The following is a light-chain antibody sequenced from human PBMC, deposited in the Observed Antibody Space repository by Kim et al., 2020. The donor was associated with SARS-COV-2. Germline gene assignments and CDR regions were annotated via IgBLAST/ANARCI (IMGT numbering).Light chain of an antibody. Sequence: SYELTQPPSVSVAPGKTARITCGENSIGLQSVRWYQQKPGQAPVLVIYYDTDRPSGIPERFSGSNSGNTATLTISRVEAGDEADYYCQVWDTGSDHPIFG. CDR2: YDT. V-gene: IGLV3-21*04. CDR1: SIGLQS. J-gene: IGLJ2*01. CDR3: QVWDTGSDHPI.